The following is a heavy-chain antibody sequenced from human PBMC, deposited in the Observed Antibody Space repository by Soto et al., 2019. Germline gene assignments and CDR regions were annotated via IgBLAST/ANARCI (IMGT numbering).Heavy chain of an antibody. CDR1: GFTFSSYS. Sequence: EVQLVESGGGLVQPGGSLRLSCAASGFTFSSYSMNWVRQAPGKGLEWVSSISSSSSYIYYADSVKGRFTISRDNAKNSLYLQMNSLRAEDTAVYYCAISGYSSSRTRYGMDVWGQGTTVTVSS. D-gene: IGHD6-13*01. J-gene: IGHJ6*02. CDR2: ISSSSSYI. V-gene: IGHV3-21*01. CDR3: AISGYSSSRTRYGMDV.